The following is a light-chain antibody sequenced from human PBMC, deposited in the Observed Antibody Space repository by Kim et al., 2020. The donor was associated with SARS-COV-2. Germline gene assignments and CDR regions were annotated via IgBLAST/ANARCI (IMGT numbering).Light chain of an antibody. CDR2: GVS. V-gene: IGKV3-20*01. CDR1: QSVSRDS. Sequence: LSPGERATRSCRARQSVSRDSLAWYQQKPGQAPRLLIHGVSNRATGIPDRFSGSGSGTDFTLTISRLEPEDFAVYYCQQSATSRTFGQGTKVDIK. J-gene: IGKJ1*01. CDR3: QQSATSRT.